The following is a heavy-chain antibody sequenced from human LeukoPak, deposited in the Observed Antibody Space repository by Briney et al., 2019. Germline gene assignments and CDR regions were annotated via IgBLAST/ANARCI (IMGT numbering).Heavy chain of an antibody. CDR3: ARVSWYYYDSSGSALLYYYMDV. CDR2: IIPILGIA. J-gene: IGHJ6*03. CDR1: GGTFSSYT. V-gene: IGHV1-69*02. D-gene: IGHD3-22*01. Sequence: SVKVSCKASGGTFSSYTISWVRQAPGQGLEWMGRIIPILGIANYAQKFQGRVTITADKSTSTAYMELSILRSEDTAVYYCARVSWYYYDSSGSALLYYYMDVWGKGTTVTVSS.